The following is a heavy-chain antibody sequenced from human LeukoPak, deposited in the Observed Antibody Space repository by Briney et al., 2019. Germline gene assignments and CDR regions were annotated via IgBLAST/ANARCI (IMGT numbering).Heavy chain of an antibody. D-gene: IGHD3-22*01. Sequence: KPSETLSLTCTVSGGSISSYYWSWLRQPAGKGLDWIGRIFSSGSTNYNPSLKSRLTMSVDTSKNEISLNLTSVSAADTAVYYCARNAYDSGGRAFDIWGQGTMVTVSS. CDR1: GGSISSYY. V-gene: IGHV4-4*07. J-gene: IGHJ3*02. CDR3: ARNAYDSGGRAFDI. CDR2: IFSSGST.